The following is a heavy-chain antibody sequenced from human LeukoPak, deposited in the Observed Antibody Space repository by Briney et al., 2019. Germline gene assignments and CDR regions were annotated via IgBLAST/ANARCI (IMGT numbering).Heavy chain of an antibody. CDR2: INHSGST. D-gene: IGHD6-19*01. J-gene: IGHJ4*02. V-gene: IGHV4-34*01. CDR1: GGSFSGYY. Sequence: KASETLSLTCAVYGGSFSGYYWSWIRQPPGKGLEWIGEINHSGSTNYNPSLKSRVTISVDTSKNQFSLKLSSVTAADTAVYYRARIWLSGWYRGYFDYWGQGTLVTVSS. CDR3: ARIWLSGWYRGYFDY.